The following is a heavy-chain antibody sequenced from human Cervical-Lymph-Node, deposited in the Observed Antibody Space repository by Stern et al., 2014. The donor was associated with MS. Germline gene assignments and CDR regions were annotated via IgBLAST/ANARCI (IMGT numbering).Heavy chain of an antibody. CDR3: ARDHPPAAGSSTFVDY. CDR1: GYNFSSYA. D-gene: IGHD6-13*01. CDR2: INPSGSST. Sequence: VQLVQSGAEVKKPGASVKVSCKASGYNFSSYAMNWVRQAPGQGLEWMGMINPSGSSTRYAQKFQGRVTMTWDTSTSTVYMELSSLRSEDTAVYYCARDHPPAAGSSTFVDYWGQGTLVTVSS. V-gene: IGHV1-46*01. J-gene: IGHJ4*02.